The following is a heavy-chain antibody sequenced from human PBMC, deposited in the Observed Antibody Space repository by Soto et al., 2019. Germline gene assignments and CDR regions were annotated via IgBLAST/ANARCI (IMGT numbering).Heavy chain of an antibody. Sequence: SETLSLTCTVSGGSISSGNYYWGWIRQPPGKRLEWIGSIYSSGSTNYNPSLKSRVTISVDTSKNQFSLKLSSVTAADTAVYYCARVLFGRGNWFDPWGQGTLVTVSS. J-gene: IGHJ5*02. CDR2: IYSSGST. V-gene: IGHV4-39*07. D-gene: IGHD3-3*01. CDR3: ARVLFGRGNWFDP. CDR1: GGSISSGNYY.